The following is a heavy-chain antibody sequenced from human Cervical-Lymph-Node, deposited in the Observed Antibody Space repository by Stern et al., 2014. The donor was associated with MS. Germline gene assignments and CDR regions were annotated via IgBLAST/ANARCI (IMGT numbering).Heavy chain of an antibody. CDR1: GFTFSDSF. Sequence: EDQLVESGGGLVQPGGSLRLSCEASGFTFSDSFMDWVRQAPGKGLEWVGRIRNKGSSYTTQYVASVEGRFTLPRDDSKNSGFLQMNSLKTEDTAVYYWAKHADSAGGAWGQGTLVTVSS. J-gene: IGHJ5*02. CDR3: AKHADSAGGA. D-gene: IGHD3-10*01. V-gene: IGHV3-72*01. CDR2: IRNKGSSYTT.